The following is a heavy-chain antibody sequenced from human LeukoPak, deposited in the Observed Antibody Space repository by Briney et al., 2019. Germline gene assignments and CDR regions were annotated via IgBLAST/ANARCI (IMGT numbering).Heavy chain of an antibody. Sequence: GGSLRLSCAASGFSFSTYEMNWGRQAPGEGLEWVSYISSGGTTIYYADSAKGRFTISRDNAKNSLYLQMNSLRAEDTAVYYCARGDGGYYYGMDVWGQGTTVTVSS. CDR1: GFSFSTYE. D-gene: IGHD2-21*02. J-gene: IGHJ6*02. V-gene: IGHV3-48*03. CDR2: ISSGGTTI. CDR3: ARGDGGYYYGMDV.